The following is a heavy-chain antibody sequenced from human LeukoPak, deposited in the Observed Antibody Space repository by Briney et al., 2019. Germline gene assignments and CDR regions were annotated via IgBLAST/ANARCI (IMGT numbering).Heavy chain of an antibody. CDR2: ISSRSTYI. D-gene: IGHD3-16*01. J-gene: IGHJ6*04. Sequence: GGSLRLSCAASGFTFSNYSMNWVRQAPGKGLEWASSISSRSTYIYHADSVKGRFTISRDNAKNSLFLQMNSLRAEDTAVYFCAKSTRAVMAMMDVWGKGTTVTVSS. V-gene: IGHV3-21*01. CDR3: AKSTRAVMAMMDV. CDR1: GFTFSNYS.